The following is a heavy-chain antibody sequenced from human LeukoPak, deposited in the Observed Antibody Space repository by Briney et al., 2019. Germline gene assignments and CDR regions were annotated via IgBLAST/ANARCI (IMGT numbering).Heavy chain of an antibody. Sequence: GGSLRLSCAASGFTFSSYGMHWVRQAPGKGLEWVAVIWYDGSNKYYADSVKGRFTISRDNSKNTLYLQMNSLRAEDTAVYYCARRNDTAGLDYWGQGTLVTVSS. CDR2: IWYDGSNK. CDR1: GFTFSSYG. CDR3: ARRNDTAGLDY. V-gene: IGHV3-33*01. D-gene: IGHD5-18*01. J-gene: IGHJ4*02.